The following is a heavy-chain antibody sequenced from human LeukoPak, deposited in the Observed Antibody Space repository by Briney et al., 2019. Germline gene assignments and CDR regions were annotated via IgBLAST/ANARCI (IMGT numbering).Heavy chain of an antibody. CDR3: ARDKGWWLPDPLYYFDY. D-gene: IGHD5-12*01. V-gene: IGHV1-2*02. CDR2: INPNSGGT. CDR1: GYTFTGYY. J-gene: IGHJ4*02. Sequence: ALVKVSCKASGYTFTGYYMHWVRQAPGQGLEWMGWINPNSGGTNYAQKFQGRVTMARDTSISTAYMELSRLRSDDTAVYYCARDKGWWLPDPLYYFDYWSQGTLVTVSS.